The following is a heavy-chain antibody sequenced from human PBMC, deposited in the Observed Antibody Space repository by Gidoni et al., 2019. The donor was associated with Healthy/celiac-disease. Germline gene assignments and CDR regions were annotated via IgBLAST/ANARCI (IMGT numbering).Heavy chain of an antibody. V-gene: IGHV3-15*01. CDR1: GFTFSNAW. D-gene: IGHD3-9*01. J-gene: IGHJ4*02. CDR2: IKSKTDGGTT. CDR3: TTFFYALVVDY. Sequence: EVQLVESGGGLVKPGGSLRLSCAASGFTFSNAWMSWVRQAPGKGLEWVGRIKSKTDGGTTDDAAPVKGRFTISRDDSKNTLYLQMNSLKTEDTAVYYCTTFFYALVVDYWGQGTLVTVSS.